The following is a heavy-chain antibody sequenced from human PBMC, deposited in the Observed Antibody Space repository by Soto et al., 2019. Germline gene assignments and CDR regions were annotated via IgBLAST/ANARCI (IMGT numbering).Heavy chain of an antibody. CDR1: GGTFSSYS. Sequence: SVKVSCKASGGTFSSYSISWVRQDPGQGLEWMGRIIPILGIANYAQKFQGRVTITADKSTSTAYMELSSLRSEDTAVYYCAKGGHDFWSGSAFDYWGQGTLVTVSS. CDR2: IIPILGIA. V-gene: IGHV1-69*04. D-gene: IGHD3-3*01. J-gene: IGHJ4*02. CDR3: AKGGHDFWSGSAFDY.